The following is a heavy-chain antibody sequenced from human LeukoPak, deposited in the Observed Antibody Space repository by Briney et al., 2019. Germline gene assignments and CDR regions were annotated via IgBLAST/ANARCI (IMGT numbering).Heavy chain of an antibody. J-gene: IGHJ4*02. CDR3: AKAIYYYGSGSYFDY. CDR2: IISGSGVTT. Sequence: TGGSLRLSCAASGFTFSTYGMSWVRQAPGKGLEWVSAIISGSGVTTYYADSVKGRFTISRDNSKNTLYLQMNSLRAEDTAVYYCAKAIYYYGSGSYFDYWGQGTLVTVSS. V-gene: IGHV3-23*01. D-gene: IGHD3-10*01. CDR1: GFTFSTYG.